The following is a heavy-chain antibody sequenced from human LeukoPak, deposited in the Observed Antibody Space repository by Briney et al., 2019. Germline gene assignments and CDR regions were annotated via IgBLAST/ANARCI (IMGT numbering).Heavy chain of an antibody. CDR3: ARYSDAYAGARSFEH. CDR2: IYYSGST. CDR1: GGSISSYY. J-gene: IGHJ5*02. V-gene: IGHV4-59*01. D-gene: IGHD3-3*01. Sequence: PSETLSLTCTVSGGSISSYYWSWIRQPPGKELVWIGYIYYSGSTNYNPSLKSRVTISVDTSKNQFSLILNSVTAAETAVYYCARYSDAYAGARSFEHWGQGTLVTVSS.